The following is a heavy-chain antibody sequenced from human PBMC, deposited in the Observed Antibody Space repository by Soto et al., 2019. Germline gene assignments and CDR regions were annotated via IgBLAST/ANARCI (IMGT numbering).Heavy chain of an antibody. J-gene: IGHJ4*01. Sequence: PSETLSLTCAVSGGSISRGGYSWSWIRQPPGKGLEWIGYIYHSGSTYYNPSLKSRVTISVDRSKNQFSLKLSSVTAADTAVYYCARGSNYYHSGDFDYPAHRTLVPVSS. CDR1: GGSISRGGYS. CDR3: ARGSNYYHSGDFDY. V-gene: IGHV4-30-2*01. CDR2: IYHSGST. D-gene: IGHD3-22*01.